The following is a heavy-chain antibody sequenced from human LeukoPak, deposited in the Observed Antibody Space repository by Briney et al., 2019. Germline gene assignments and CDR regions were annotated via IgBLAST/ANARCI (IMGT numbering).Heavy chain of an antibody. CDR2: IYYSGST. CDR3: ARHHNIATAAAFFDY. J-gene: IGHJ4*02. V-gene: IGHV4-39*01. CDR1: GGSISSSSYY. Sequence: SETLSLTCTVSGGSISSSSYYWGWIRQPPGKGLEWIGSIYYSGSTYYNPSLKSRVTISVDTSKNQFSLKLSSVTAADTAVYYCARHHNIATAAAFFDYWGQGTLVTVSS. D-gene: IGHD6-13*01.